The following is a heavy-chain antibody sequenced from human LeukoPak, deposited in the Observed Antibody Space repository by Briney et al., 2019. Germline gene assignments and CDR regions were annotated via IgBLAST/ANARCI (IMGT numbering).Heavy chain of an antibody. CDR3: ATRGYINTNWFDP. Sequence: GASVKVSCKASGYTFTSYDINWVRQATGQGLEWMGWMNPKSGNTGYAQKFQGRVTITTDESTSTAYMELSSLRSEDTAVYYCATRGYINTNWFDPWGQGTLVTVSS. CDR2: MNPKSGNT. D-gene: IGHD5-18*01. J-gene: IGHJ5*02. CDR1: GYTFTSYD. V-gene: IGHV1-8*01.